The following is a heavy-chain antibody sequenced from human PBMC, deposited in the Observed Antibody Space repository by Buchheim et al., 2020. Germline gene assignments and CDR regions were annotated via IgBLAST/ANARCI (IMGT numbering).Heavy chain of an antibody. CDR1: GFTFSSYG. CDR2: ISYDGSNK. V-gene: IGHV3-30*18. Sequence: QVQLVESGGGVVQPGRSLRLSCAASGFTFSSYGMHWVRQAPGKGLEWVAVISYDGSNKYYADSVKGRFTIPRDNSKNTLYLQVNSLGAEDTAVYYCAKDPRYRSNSSGYFPLYYYYIDVWGEKTTDTVS. CDR3: AKDPRYRSNSSGYFPLYYYYIDV. J-gene: IGHJ6*03. D-gene: IGHD3-22*01.